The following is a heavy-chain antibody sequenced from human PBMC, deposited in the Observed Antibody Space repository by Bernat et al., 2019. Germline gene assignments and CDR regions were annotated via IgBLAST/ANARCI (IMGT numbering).Heavy chain of an antibody. J-gene: IGHJ4*02. CDR2: ISGSGGST. V-gene: IGHV3-23*01. Sequence: EVQLLESGGGLVQPGGSLRLSCAASGFTFSSYAMSWVRQAPGKGLEWVSAISGSGGSTYYADCVKCRFTIYRDNSKNTLYLKMNSMRAEDTAVYYCAKGRGYYDILTGYYTPQWYFDYWGQGTLVTVSS. CDR1: GFTFSSYA. CDR3: AKGRGYYDILTGYYTPQWYFDY. D-gene: IGHD3-9*01.